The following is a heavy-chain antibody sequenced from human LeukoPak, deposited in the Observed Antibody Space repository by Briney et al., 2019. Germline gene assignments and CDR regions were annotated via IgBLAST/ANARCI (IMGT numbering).Heavy chain of an antibody. CDR2: IIPIFGTA. CDR3: ASSPPLGYSSSWYYLGYFDY. J-gene: IGHJ4*02. Sequence: GASVKVSCKASGGTFSSYAISWVRQAPGQGLEWMGGIIPIFGTANYAQKFQGRVTITTDESTSTAYMELSSLRSEDTAVYYCASSPPLGYSSSWYYLGYFDYWGQGTLVTVSS. V-gene: IGHV1-69*05. D-gene: IGHD6-13*01. CDR1: GGTFSSYA.